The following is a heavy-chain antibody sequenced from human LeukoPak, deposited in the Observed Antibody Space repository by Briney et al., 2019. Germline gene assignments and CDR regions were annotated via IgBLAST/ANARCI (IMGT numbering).Heavy chain of an antibody. CDR1: GFTFSGYY. Sequence: GGSLRLSCAASGFTFSGYYMSWMRQAPGKGLEWISYISSDGSIVYYADSVKGRFTISRDNAKNSLYLQMNSLRAEDTAVYYCARDPRARYQTRPNWFDPWGQGTLVTVSS. CDR2: ISSDGSIV. CDR3: ARDPRARYQTRPNWFDP. J-gene: IGHJ5*02. V-gene: IGHV3-11*04. D-gene: IGHD2-2*01.